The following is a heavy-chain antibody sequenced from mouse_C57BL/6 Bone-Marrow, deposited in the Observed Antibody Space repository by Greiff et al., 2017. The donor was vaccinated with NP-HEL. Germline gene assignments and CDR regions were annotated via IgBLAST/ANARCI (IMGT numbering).Heavy chain of an antibody. V-gene: IGHV1-81*01. CDR3: ARADDYGSRGFAY. CDR1: GYTFTSYG. Sequence: QVQLQQSGAELARPGASVKLSCKASGYTFTSYGISWVKQRTGQGLEWIGEIYPRSGNTYYNEKFKGKATLTADKSSSTAYMELRSLTSEDSAVYFCARADDYGSRGFAYWGQGTLVTVAA. D-gene: IGHD1-1*01. CDR2: IYPRSGNT. J-gene: IGHJ3*01.